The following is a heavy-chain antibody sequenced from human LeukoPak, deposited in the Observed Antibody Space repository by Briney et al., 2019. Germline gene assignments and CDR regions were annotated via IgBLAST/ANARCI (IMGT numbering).Heavy chain of an antibody. V-gene: IGHV3-7*01. CDR3: ARDYGDEN. Sequence: PGGSLTLSCADSGFTLRSYWTRWVRPAPGKGLEWVANINQDGRESYSVDSVKGRFTISRDNAKNSLYLHMSSLRADDTAGYYCARDYGDENWGQGTLVTVSS. J-gene: IGHJ4*02. CDR1: GFTLRSYW. D-gene: IGHD4-17*01. CDR2: INQDGRES.